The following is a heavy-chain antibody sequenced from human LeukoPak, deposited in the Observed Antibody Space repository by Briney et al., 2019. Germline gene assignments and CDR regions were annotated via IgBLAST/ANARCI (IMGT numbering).Heavy chain of an antibody. CDR1: GGSISSGGYY. J-gene: IGHJ6*02. CDR2: IYYSGST. CDR3: ARHDNYDYGMDV. Sequence: NPSQTLSLTCTVSGGSISSGGYYWSWIRQHPGKGLEWIGYIYYSGSTYYNPSLKSRVTISVDTSKNQFSLKLSSVTAADSAVYYCARHDNYDYGMDVWGQGTTVTVFS. V-gene: IGHV4-31*03. D-gene: IGHD3-22*01.